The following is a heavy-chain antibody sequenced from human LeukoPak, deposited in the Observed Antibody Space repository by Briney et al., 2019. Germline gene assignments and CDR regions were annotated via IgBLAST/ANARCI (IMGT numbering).Heavy chain of an antibody. J-gene: IGHJ5*02. V-gene: IGHV1-69*13. D-gene: IGHD2-2*01. Sequence: GASVKVSCKASGGTFSSYAISWVRQAPGQGLEWMGGIIPIFGTANYAQKFQGRVTITADESTSTAYMELSSLRSEDTAVYYCARGVIVVVPAANWFDPWGQGTLVTVSS. CDR3: ARGVIVVVPAANWFDP. CDR1: GGTFSSYA. CDR2: IIPIFGTA.